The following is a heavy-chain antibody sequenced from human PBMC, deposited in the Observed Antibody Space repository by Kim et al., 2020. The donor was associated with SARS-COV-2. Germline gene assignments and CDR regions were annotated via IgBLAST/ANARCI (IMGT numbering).Heavy chain of an antibody. Sequence: YNPSLGSRLGISLDTSEKQFSLTLSCVTAADTAVYYCARLPDIRGWPFDSWGQGILVTVSS. CDR3: ARLPDIRGWPFDS. J-gene: IGHJ4*02. V-gene: IGHV4-61*07. D-gene: IGHD6-19*01.